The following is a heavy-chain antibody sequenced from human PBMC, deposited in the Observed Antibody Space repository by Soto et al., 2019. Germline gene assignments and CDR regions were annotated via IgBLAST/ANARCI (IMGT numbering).Heavy chain of an antibody. CDR3: ARLLADRANDYGDSTYWYFDL. V-gene: IGHV5-51*01. CDR2: IYPGDSDT. D-gene: IGHD4-17*01. Sequence: EVQLVQSGAEVKKPGESLKISCKGSGYSFTSYWIGWVRQMPGKGLEWMGIIYPGDSDTRYSPSFQGQVTISADKSISTAYLQWSSLKASDTAMYYCARLLADRANDYGDSTYWYFDLWGRGTLVTVSS. J-gene: IGHJ2*01. CDR1: GYSFTSYW.